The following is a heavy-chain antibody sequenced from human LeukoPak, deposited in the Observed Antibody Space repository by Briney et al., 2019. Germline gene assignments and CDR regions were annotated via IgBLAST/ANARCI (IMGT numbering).Heavy chain of an antibody. V-gene: IGHV3-15*01. CDR1: GITFSRFW. CDR2: IKSKTDGGTT. J-gene: IGHJ3*02. Sequence: PGGSLRLSCAASGITFSRFWMSWVRQAPGKGLEWVGRIKSKTDGGTTDYAAPVKGGFTISRDDSKNTLYLQMNSLKTEDTAVYYCTTEEMATIRSGFADIWGQGTMVTVSS. CDR3: TTEEMATIRSGFADI. D-gene: IGHD5-24*01.